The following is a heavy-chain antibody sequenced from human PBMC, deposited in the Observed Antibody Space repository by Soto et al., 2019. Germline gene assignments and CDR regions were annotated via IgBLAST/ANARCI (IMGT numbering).Heavy chain of an antibody. CDR3: AKDRKGIQLWLLAEPGLTPPYYGMAV. Sequence: GLLRVCWGAAGGTCGGFAVSWVRQAPGKGLEWVSAISGSGGSTYYADSVKGRFTISRDNSKNTLYLQMNSLRAEDTAVYYCAKDRKGIQLWLLAEPGLTPPYYGMAVWGQGTTVTVSS. CDR1: GGTCGGFA. V-gene: IGHV3-23*01. CDR2: ISGSGGST. D-gene: IGHD5-18*01. J-gene: IGHJ6*02.